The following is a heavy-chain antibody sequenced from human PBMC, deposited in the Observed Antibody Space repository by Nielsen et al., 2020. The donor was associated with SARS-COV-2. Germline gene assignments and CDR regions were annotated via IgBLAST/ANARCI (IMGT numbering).Heavy chain of an antibody. J-gene: IGHJ6*02. V-gene: IGHV3-9*01. CDR3: AREGAGTDYYYGMDV. CDR1: GFTFDDYA. CDR2: ISWNSGSI. Sequence: SLKISCAASGFTFDDYAMHWVRQAPGKGLEWVSGISWNSGSIGYADSVKGRFTISRDTAKNSLYLQMNSLRAEDTALYYCAREGAGTDYYYGMDVWGQGTTVTVSS. D-gene: IGHD6-19*01.